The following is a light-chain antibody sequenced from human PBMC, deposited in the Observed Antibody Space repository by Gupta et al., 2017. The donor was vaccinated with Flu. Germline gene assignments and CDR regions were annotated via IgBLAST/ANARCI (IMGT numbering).Light chain of an antibody. CDR3: HQYSSYPRT. J-gene: IGKJ1*01. CDR2: EAS. Sequence: DIQMTQSPSTLSASVGDRVTITCRASQTINNWLAWYQQKPGKAPKLLIYEASTLDIRIPSRFTGSGSGTEFSLTISSLQPDDFATYYCHQYSSYPRTFGQGTKV. CDR1: QTINNW. V-gene: IGKV1-5*03.